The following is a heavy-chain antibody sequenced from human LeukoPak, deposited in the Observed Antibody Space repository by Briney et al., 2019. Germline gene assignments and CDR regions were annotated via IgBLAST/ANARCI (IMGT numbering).Heavy chain of an antibody. Sequence: SVKVSCKASGGTFISYAISWVRQAPGQGLEWMGGIIPIFGTANYAQKFQGRVTIPAPESPSTAYIELSSLRSADTAVYYCARAGGGTTLFDYWGQGTLVTVSS. V-gene: IGHV1-69*13. J-gene: IGHJ4*02. CDR3: ARAGGGTTLFDY. D-gene: IGHD1/OR15-1a*01. CDR2: IIPIFGTA. CDR1: GGTFISYA.